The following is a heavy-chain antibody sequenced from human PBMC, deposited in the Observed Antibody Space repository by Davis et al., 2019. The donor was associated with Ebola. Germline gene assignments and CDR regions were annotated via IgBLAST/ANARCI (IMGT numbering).Heavy chain of an antibody. V-gene: IGHV3-7*01. CDR2: INEDGTEK. Sequence: GESLKISCAASGFTFSRYWMSWVRQVPGKGLEWVANINEDGTEKNYVDSVKGRFTISRDNAKNFLYLQMNGLRVEDRAVYYCAKGYSSSWYYFDHWGQGTLVTVSS. D-gene: IGHD6-13*01. CDR3: AKGYSSSWYYFDH. J-gene: IGHJ4*02. CDR1: GFTFSRYW.